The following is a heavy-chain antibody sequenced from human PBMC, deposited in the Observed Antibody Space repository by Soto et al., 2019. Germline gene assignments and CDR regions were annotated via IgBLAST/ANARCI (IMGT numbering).Heavy chain of an antibody. CDR2: INPNSGGT. V-gene: IGHV1-2*04. CDR1: GYTFTGYY. CDR3: ARATTVTTHYYYYGMDV. Sequence: GASVKVSCKASGYTFTGYYMHWVRQAPGQGLEWMGWINPNSGGTNYAQKFQGWVTMTRDTSISTAYMELSRLRSDDTAVYYCARATTVTTHYYYYGMDVCGQRTTVTVSS. J-gene: IGHJ6*02. D-gene: IGHD4-17*01.